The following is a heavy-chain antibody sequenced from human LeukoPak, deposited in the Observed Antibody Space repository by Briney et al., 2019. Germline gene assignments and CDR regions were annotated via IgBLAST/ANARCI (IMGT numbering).Heavy chain of an antibody. CDR2: IIPIFGTA. CDR3: ASGGYSGYDFAFDI. D-gene: IGHD5-12*01. CDR1: GGTFSSYA. J-gene: IGHJ3*02. V-gene: IGHV1-69*13. Sequence: ASVKVSCKASGGTFSSYAISWVRQAPGQGLEWMGGIIPIFGTANYAQKFQGRVTITADESTSTAHMELSSLRFEDTAVYYCASGGYSGYDFAFDIWGQGTMVTVSS.